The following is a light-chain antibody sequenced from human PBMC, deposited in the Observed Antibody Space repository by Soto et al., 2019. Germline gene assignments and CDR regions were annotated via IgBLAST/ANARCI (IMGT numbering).Light chain of an antibody. CDR1: SSDVGGYNY. CDR3: SSHAGRSNV. J-gene: IGLJ1*01. V-gene: IGLV2-8*01. Sequence: QSSLTQPPSASGSPGQSVAISCTGTSSDVGGYNYVSWYQQHPGKAPKLMIYEVNKRPSGVPDRFSGSKSGNTASLTVSGLQAEDEADYYCSSHAGRSNVLGNGTKVTVL. CDR2: EVN.